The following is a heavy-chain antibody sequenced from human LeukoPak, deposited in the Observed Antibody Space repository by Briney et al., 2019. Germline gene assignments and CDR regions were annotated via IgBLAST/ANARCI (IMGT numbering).Heavy chain of an antibody. J-gene: IGHJ4*02. Sequence: GASVTVSCKASGYTFTSYGINWVRQAPGQGLEWMGWISGYNGNTNYAQILQGRFTMTTDTSTSTAYMELRSLRSDDTAVYYCARGYLGQAAAGDYWGQGTLVTVSS. CDR2: ISGYNGNT. CDR3: ARGYLGQAAAGDY. CDR1: GYTFTSYG. D-gene: IGHD6-13*01. V-gene: IGHV1-18*01.